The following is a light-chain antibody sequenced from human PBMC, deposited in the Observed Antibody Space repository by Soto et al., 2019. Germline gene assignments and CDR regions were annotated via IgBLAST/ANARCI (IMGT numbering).Light chain of an antibody. Sequence: EIVLTQSPGTLSLSPGERATLSCRASQSVSSSYLAWYQQKPGQAPRLLIFGASSRATGIPARFSGSGSESDFTLTITRLEPEDFAVYYCQQYSNSAWTFGQGTRVEIK. CDR3: QQYSNSAWT. CDR1: QSVSSSY. CDR2: GAS. J-gene: IGKJ1*01. V-gene: IGKV3-20*01.